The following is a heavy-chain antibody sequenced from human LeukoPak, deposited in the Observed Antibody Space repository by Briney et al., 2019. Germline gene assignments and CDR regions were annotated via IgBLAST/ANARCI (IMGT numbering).Heavy chain of an antibody. J-gene: IGHJ4*02. CDR3: ARDPWGVTTGY. CDR2: IGGSGGYT. CDR1: GFTLSSHA. Sequence: GGAPRLSFAASGFTLSSHAMRWVRPGPGEGVEWVSAIGGSGGYTYYADSVKGRFTISRDNSKNTLYLQMNSLRAEDTAVYYCARDPWGVTTGYWGQGTLVTVSS. D-gene: IGHD4-17*01. V-gene: IGHV3-23*01.